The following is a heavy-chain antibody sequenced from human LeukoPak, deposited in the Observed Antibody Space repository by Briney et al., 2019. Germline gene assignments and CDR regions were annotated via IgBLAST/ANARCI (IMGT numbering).Heavy chain of an antibody. J-gene: IGHJ4*02. CDR3: AREVPYGSGSYYFDY. CDR2: IYTSGST. CDR1: GGSISSYY. D-gene: IGHD3-10*01. V-gene: IGHV4-4*07. Sequence: KPSATLSLTWTVSGGSISSYYWSWIRQPAGKGLEWIGRIYTSGSTNYNPSLKSRVTMSVDTSMNQVSLKLSSVTAAGTAVYYCAREVPYGSGSYYFDYWGQGNLVTVSS.